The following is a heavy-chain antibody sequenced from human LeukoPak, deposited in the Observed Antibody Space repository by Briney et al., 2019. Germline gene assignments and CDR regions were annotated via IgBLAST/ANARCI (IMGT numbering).Heavy chain of an antibody. Sequence: GGSLRLSCIASGFAFGDYAMSWFRQAPGKGLEWVGFIRSKAYGGTTEYAASVKGRFTISRDDSKSIAYLQMNSLKTEDTAVYYCTRAAAAVNFDYWGQGTLVTVSP. D-gene: IGHD6-13*01. V-gene: IGHV3-49*03. CDR1: GFAFGDYA. CDR2: IRSKAYGGTT. J-gene: IGHJ4*02. CDR3: TRAAAAVNFDY.